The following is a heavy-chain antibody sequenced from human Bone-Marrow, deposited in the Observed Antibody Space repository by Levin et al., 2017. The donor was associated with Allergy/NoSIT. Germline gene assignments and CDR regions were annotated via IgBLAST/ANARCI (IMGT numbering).Heavy chain of an antibody. CDR3: ARVVFGDYEFFDS. CDR2: VYISWET. Sequence: SETLSLTCTVCGGSISRGNYYWSWIRQSAGKGLEWIGRVYISWETNYNPSRKSRVTISVDTSKNQFALKLTSVTAADAAVYYCARVVFGDYEFFDSWGQGTLVTVSS. D-gene: IGHD4-17*01. V-gene: IGHV4-61*02. J-gene: IGHJ4*02. CDR1: GGSISRGNYY.